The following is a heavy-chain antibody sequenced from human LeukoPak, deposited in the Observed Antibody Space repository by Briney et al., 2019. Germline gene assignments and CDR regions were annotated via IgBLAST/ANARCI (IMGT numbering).Heavy chain of an antibody. D-gene: IGHD2-2*01. V-gene: IGHV5-51*01. Sequence: ESLKISCKGSGYSFTSYWIGWVRQMPGKGLEWMGIIYPGDSDTRYSPSFQGQVTISADKSISTAYLQWSSLKASDTAMYYCARLKGVYCSSTSCPLGDWGQGTLVTVSS. CDR3: ARLKGVYCSSTSCPLGD. J-gene: IGHJ4*02. CDR2: IYPGDSDT. CDR1: GYSFTSYW.